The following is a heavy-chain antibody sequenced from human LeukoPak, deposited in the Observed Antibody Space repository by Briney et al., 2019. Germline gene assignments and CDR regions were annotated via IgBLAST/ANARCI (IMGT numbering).Heavy chain of an antibody. J-gene: IGHJ4*02. CDR2: IYDSGST. V-gene: IGHV4-59*01. D-gene: IGHD3-22*01. Sequence: PSETLSLTCTVSGGSISSYYWSWIRQPPGKGLEWIGNIYDSGSTNYNPSLESRLTISVDTSKNQCSLKLSSVTAADTAVYYCARQSISGSSLSYFDYWGQGTLVNVSS. CDR3: ARQSISGSSLSYFDY. CDR1: GGSISSYY.